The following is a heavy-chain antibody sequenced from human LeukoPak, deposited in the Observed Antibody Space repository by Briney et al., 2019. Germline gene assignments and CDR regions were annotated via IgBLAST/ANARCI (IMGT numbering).Heavy chain of an antibody. Sequence: GGSLRVSCAASGFTLSNYWMHWVRPAPGKGLVWVSRINSDGSSTTYADSVKGRFTVSRDNAKNTLFLQMNSPRAEDTAVYYCVRDLYYRFDFWGQGTLVTVSS. CDR2: INSDGSST. D-gene: IGHD3-10*01. J-gene: IGHJ4*02. CDR3: VRDLYYRFDF. V-gene: IGHV3-74*01. CDR1: GFTLSNYW.